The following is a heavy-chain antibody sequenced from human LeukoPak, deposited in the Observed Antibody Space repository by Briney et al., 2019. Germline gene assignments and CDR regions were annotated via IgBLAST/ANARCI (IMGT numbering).Heavy chain of an antibody. Sequence: GASVKVSCKASGYTFTSYDINWVRRATGQGLEWMGWMNPNSGNTGYAQKFQGRVTMTRNTSISTAYMELSSLRSEDTAVYYCARRPVGATRYYFDYWGQGTLVTVSS. CDR2: MNPNSGNT. D-gene: IGHD1-26*01. J-gene: IGHJ4*02. V-gene: IGHV1-8*01. CDR3: ARRPVGATRYYFDY. CDR1: GYTFTSYD.